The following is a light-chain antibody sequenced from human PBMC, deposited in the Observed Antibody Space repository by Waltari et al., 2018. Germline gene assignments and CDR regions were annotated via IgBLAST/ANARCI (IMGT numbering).Light chain of an antibody. J-gene: IGKJ4*01. CDR3: QQRSNWPLT. Sequence: EIVLTQSPATLSLSPGERATLSCRASQNLSSYFAWYQQKPGQPPRPLIYDASNRAAGIPARFSGTGSGTDFTLTISSLEPEDFVVYYCQQRSNWPLTFGGGTKVEI. CDR2: DAS. CDR1: QNLSSY. V-gene: IGKV3-11*01.